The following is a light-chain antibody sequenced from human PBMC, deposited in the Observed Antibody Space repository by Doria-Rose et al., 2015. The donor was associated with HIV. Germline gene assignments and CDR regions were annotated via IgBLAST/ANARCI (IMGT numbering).Light chain of an antibody. CDR3: QQYYDTPS. CDR1: QSLLYTSKNY. CDR2: CAA. J-gene: IGKJ3*01. Sequence: TQSPESLGMSLGERATLNCKSNQSLLYTSKNYLAWHRQKPGHPPKLLIDCAATLQSWVSARFSGSGSGTDFTLAISSLEAEDVAVYYCQQYYDTPSFGPGTTVDIK. V-gene: IGKV4-1*01.